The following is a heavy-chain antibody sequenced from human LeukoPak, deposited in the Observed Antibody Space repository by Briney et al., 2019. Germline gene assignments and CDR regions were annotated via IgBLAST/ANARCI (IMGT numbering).Heavy chain of an antibody. CDR3: ARVLPEIAAAGTGYYFDC. CDR1: GGSISSGGYY. Sequence: SETPSLTCTVSGGSISSGGYYWSWIRQHPGKGLEWIGYISYSGSMYYNPSLKSRVTISVDTSKKQFSLKLSSVTAADTAVYYCARVLPEIAAAGTGYYFDCWGQGTLVTVSS. CDR2: ISYSGSM. D-gene: IGHD6-13*01. J-gene: IGHJ4*02. V-gene: IGHV4-31*03.